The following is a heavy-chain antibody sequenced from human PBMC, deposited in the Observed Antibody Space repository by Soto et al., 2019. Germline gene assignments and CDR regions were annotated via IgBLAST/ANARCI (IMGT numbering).Heavy chain of an antibody. CDR2: ISSSSSYT. D-gene: IGHD3-9*01. CDR3: ARDADILTGSDAFDI. CDR1: GFTFSDYY. Sequence: QVPPVESGGGLAKPGGSLRLSCAASGFTFSDYYMSWIRQAPGKGLEWVSYISSSSSYTNYADSVKGRFTISRDNAKNSLYLQMNSLRAEDTAVYYCARDADILTGSDAFDIWGQGTMVTVSS. J-gene: IGHJ3*02. V-gene: IGHV3-11*05.